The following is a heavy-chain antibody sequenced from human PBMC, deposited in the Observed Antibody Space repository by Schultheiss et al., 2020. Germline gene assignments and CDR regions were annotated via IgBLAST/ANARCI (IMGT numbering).Heavy chain of an antibody. V-gene: IGHV3-33*01. CDR3: ARSSPLDKYYYGLDV. CDR1: GFTFRNYG. CDR2: IWYDGSNK. J-gene: IGHJ6*02. Sequence: GESLKISCTASGFTFRNYGMHWVRQAPGKGLEWVAVIWYDGSNKYYADSVKGRFTISRDNSKNTLYLQMNSLRAEDTAVYYCARSSPLDKYYYGLDVWGQGTTVIVYS. D-gene: IGHD3/OR15-3a*01.